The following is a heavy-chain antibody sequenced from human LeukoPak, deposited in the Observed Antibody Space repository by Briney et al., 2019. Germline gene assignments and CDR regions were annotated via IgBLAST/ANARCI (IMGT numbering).Heavy chain of an antibody. V-gene: IGHV1-18*01. J-gene: IGHJ4*02. D-gene: IGHD6-6*01. CDR3: ARGGPFPSSSAAREYYLDC. CDR1: GYTFTSYG. Sequence: ASVKLSCKASGYTFTSYGISWVRQAPGQGREWMGWISAYNGNTNYAQKLQGRVTMTTDTSTNTAYMEVRSLRSDDTAVYYCARGGPFPSSSAAREYYLDCWGQGTLVTVSS. CDR2: ISAYNGNT.